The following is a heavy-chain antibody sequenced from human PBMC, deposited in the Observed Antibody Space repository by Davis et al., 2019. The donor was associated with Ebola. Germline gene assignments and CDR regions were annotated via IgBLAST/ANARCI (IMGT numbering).Heavy chain of an antibody. CDR1: GFTFSSYS. D-gene: IGHD2-15*01. CDR2: ISSSGSYI. Sequence: GESLKISCAASGFTFSSYSMNWVRQAPGKGLEWVSSISSSGSYIYYGDSVKGRFTISRDNAKNSLYLQMNSLRAEDTAVYYCARGRFTSGHSCYSDYWGQGTLVTVSS. J-gene: IGHJ4*02. CDR3: ARGRFTSGHSCYSDY. V-gene: IGHV3-21*06.